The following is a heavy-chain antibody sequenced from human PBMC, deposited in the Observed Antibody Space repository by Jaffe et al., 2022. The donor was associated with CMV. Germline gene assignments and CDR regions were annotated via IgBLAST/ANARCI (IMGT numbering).Heavy chain of an antibody. D-gene: IGHD3-22*01. CDR2: IYWNDDK. V-gene: IGHV2-5*01. CDR1: GFSLSTSGVG. J-gene: IGHJ4*02. CDR3: AHSSGIEYYYDSSGYYPRGLYFDY. Sequence: QITLKESGPTLVKPTQTLTLTCTFSGFSLSTSGVGVGWIRQPPGKALEWLALIYWNDDKRYSPSLKSRLTITKDTSKNQVVLTMTNMDPVDTATYYCAHSSGIEYYYDSSGYYPRGLYFDYWGQGTLVTVSS.